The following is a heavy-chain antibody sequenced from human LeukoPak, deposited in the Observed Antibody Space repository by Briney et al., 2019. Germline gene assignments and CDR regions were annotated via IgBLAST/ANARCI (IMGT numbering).Heavy chain of an antibody. CDR2: IKGDGSHT. J-gene: IGHJ4*02. CDR1: GFTFGNYW. CDR3: ATITWGSSDY. V-gene: IGHV3-74*01. D-gene: IGHD3-16*01. Sequence: GGSLRLSCAASGFTFGNYWMHWVRQAPVKGLVWVSRIKGDGSHTIYADSVKGRFTISRDNAKNTLYLQMKSVRAEDTAVYYCATITWGSSDYWGQGTLVTVSS.